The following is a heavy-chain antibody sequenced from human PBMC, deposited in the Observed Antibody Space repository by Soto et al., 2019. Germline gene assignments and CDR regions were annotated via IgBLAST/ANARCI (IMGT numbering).Heavy chain of an antibody. CDR2: IYSGGST. CDR3: ARYYYDSSGRFDP. J-gene: IGHJ5*02. CDR1: GFTVSSNY. V-gene: IGHV3-66*01. D-gene: IGHD3-22*01. Sequence: EVQLVESGGGLVQPGGSLRLSFAASGFTVSSNYMSWVRQAPGKGLEWVSVIYSGGSTYYADSVKGRFTISRDNSKNTLYLQMNSLRAEDTAVYYCARYYYDSSGRFDPWGQGTLVTVSS.